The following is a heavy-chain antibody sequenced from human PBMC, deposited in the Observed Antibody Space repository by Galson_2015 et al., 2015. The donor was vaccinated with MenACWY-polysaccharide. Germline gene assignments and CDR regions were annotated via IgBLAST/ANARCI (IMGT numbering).Heavy chain of an antibody. Sequence: SLRLSCAVSGFTVSSNYMTWVRQAPGKGLEWVSVIHNTGNTYYADSVKGRFTISRDNSKNTLYLQMNSVRAEDTAVYYCARLTIAWGQGTLVTVSS. CDR2: IHNTGNT. J-gene: IGHJ4*02. D-gene: IGHD3-10*01. CDR3: ARLTIA. CDR1: GFTVSSNY. V-gene: IGHV3-53*01.